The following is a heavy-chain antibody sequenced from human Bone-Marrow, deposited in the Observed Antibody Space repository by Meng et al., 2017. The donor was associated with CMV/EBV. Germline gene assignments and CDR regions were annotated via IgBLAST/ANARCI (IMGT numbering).Heavy chain of an antibody. CDR3: ARSDLWFGEWRYYYYYYGMDV. CDR2: MNPNSGNT. CDR1: GYTFTSYY. D-gene: IGHD3-10*01. J-gene: IGHJ6*02. V-gene: IGHV1-8*03. Sequence: ASVKVSCKASGYTFTSYYMHWVRQATGQGLEWMGWMNPNSGNTGYAQKFQGRVTITRNTSISTAYMELSSLRSEDTAVYYCARSDLWFGEWRYYYYYYGMDVWGQGTTVTVSS.